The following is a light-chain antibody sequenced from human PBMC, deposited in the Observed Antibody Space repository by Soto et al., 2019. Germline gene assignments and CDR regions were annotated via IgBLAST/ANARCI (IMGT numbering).Light chain of an antibody. CDR1: QSISNH. V-gene: IGKV1-39*01. Sequence: DIQMTQSPSSLSASVGDEVTITCRASQSISNHLNWYQQKPGKAPKLLIFAASSLQSGVPSRFSGSGSGTDFTLTISSLQPEDFATYYCQQSYSTRWTFGQGTKVDI. CDR2: AAS. CDR3: QQSYSTRWT. J-gene: IGKJ1*01.